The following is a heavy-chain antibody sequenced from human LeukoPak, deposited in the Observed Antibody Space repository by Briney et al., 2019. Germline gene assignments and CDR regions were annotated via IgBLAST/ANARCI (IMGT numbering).Heavy chain of an antibody. Sequence: SVKVSCKASGGTFSSYAISWVRQAPGQGLEWMGGIIPIFGTANYAQKFQGRVTITADESTSTAYMELSSLRSEDTAVYYCAKEGGSGDLPGALYYFDYWGQGTLVTVSS. CDR3: AKEGGSGDLPGALYYFDY. CDR2: IIPIFGTA. CDR1: GGTFSSYA. V-gene: IGHV1-69*01. J-gene: IGHJ4*02. D-gene: IGHD7-27*01.